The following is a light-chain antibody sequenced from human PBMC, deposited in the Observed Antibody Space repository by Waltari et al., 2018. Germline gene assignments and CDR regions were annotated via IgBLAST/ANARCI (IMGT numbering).Light chain of an antibody. CDR3: SAWDSSMSAVL. V-gene: IGLV1-40*01. CDR2: ENN. J-gene: IGLJ2*01. CDR1: SSNIGAGDY. Sequence: QSVLTQPPSASGAPGQRDTISCTGSSSNIGAGDYVSCYQQLQRTAPKLHIYENNKRTSGVSDRFSCSKSDTSASLTVTGLQSEDDADYYCSAWDSSMSAVLFGGGTRLTVL.